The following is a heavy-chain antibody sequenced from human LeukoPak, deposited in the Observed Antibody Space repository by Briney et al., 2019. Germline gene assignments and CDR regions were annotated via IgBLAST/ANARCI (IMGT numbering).Heavy chain of an antibody. D-gene: IGHD3-10*01. CDR2: IYYRGST. V-gene: IGHV4-59*01. CDR3: ARAGSDYYGSGTYYPFDY. Sequence: SETLSLTCTVSGGSISSYYWSWIRQPPGKGLEWIGYIYYRGSTNYNPSLKSRVTISVDTSRYHFSLKLGSVTAADTAVYYCARAGSDYYGSGTYYPFDYWGQGTLVTVSS. CDR1: GGSISSYY. J-gene: IGHJ4*02.